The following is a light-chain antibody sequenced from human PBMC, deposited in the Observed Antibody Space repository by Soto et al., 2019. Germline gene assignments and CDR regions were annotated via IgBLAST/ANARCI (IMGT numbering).Light chain of an antibody. CDR3: QQANSLPLT. V-gene: IGKV1-12*01. J-gene: IGKJ4*01. Sequence: DIQMTQSPSSVSASVGDRVTITCRATQGISNWLAWYQQKPGQAPKLLIYAATSLQDGVPLRFSGSGSGADFTLTISALQHEYFATYYCQQANSLPLTFGGGTKVEIK. CDR2: AAT. CDR1: QGISNW.